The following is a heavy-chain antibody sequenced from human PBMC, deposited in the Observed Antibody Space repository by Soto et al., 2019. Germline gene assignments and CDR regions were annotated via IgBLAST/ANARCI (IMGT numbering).Heavy chain of an antibody. J-gene: IGHJ6*02. CDR3: ASTNGRIAAAGTYYYYGMDG. Sequence: SQTLSLTCAISGDSVSSNSAAWNWIRQSPSRGLEWLGRTYYRSKWYNDYAVSVKSRITINPDTSKNQFSLQLNSVTPEDTAVYYCASTNGRIAAAGTYYYYGMDGWGQGTTDTISS. D-gene: IGHD6-13*01. CDR1: GDSVSSNSAA. V-gene: IGHV6-1*01. CDR2: TYYRSKWYN.